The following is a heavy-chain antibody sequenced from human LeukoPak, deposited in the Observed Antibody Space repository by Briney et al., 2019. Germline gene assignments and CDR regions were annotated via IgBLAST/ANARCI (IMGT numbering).Heavy chain of an antibody. CDR3: ARVSTEKKFDY. CDR2: IFHSGST. J-gene: IGHJ4*02. CDR1: GGSISSSDW. Sequence: SGTLSLTCAVSGGSISSSDWWSWVRQPPGKGLEWIGEIFHSGSTNYSPPLKSRVTISVDKSKNQFSLILSSVTAADTAVYYCARVSTEKKFDYWGQGTLVTVSS. V-gene: IGHV4-4*02. D-gene: IGHD4-17*01.